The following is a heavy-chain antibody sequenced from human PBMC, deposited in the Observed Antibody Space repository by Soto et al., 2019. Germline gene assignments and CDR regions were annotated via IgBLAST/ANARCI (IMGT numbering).Heavy chain of an antibody. CDR2: ISGKNGNT. V-gene: IGHV1-18*04. Sequence: QVPLVQSGVEMKKPGASVKVSCKASGYTFISHGISWVRQAPGQGLEWMGWISGKNGNTNYAQKLQGRVTLTTDTSTSTAYMELRSLRSDDTAVYYCARVSSSIVVVPDYGMDVWGQGTTVTVSS. CDR3: ARVSSSIVVVPDYGMDV. J-gene: IGHJ6*02. D-gene: IGHD2-15*01. CDR1: GYTFISHG.